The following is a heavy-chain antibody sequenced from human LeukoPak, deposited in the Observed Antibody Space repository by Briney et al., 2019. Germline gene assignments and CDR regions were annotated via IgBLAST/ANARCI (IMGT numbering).Heavy chain of an antibody. D-gene: IGHD3-10*01. CDR3: ARNGHVTMVRGVPLDY. Sequence: GSLRLSCAASGFTFSSYAMHWVRQAPGKGLEWVAVISYDGSNKYYADSVKGRFTISRDNSKNTLYLQMNSLRAEDTAVYYCARNGHVTMVRGVPLDYWGQGTLVTVSS. J-gene: IGHJ4*02. CDR1: GFTFSSYA. CDR2: ISYDGSNK. V-gene: IGHV3-30-3*01.